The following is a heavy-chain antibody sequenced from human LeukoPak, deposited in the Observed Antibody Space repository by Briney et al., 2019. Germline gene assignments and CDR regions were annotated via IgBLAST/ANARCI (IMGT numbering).Heavy chain of an antibody. CDR3: LLQMTYGELSDPDF. CDR2: SGTRSGTK. CDR1: GFTLSSLA. J-gene: IGHJ4*02. V-gene: IGHV3-21*01. Sequence: PGGSLRPSCAASGFTLSSLAMHRVRQAPGKGLEWVSSSGTRSGTKYYADSVMGRFTISRDSAINSVSLQINSLRAEDTAVYYCLLQMTYGELSDPDFRGQGTLVTVSS. D-gene: IGHD3-16*02.